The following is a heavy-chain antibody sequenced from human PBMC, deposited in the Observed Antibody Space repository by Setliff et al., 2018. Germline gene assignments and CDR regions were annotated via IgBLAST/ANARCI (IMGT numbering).Heavy chain of an antibody. CDR2: ISSSSSYI. D-gene: IGHD6-25*01. V-gene: IGHV3-21*01. CDR1: GPTFSRYS. J-gene: IGHJ3*02. CDR3: ARDWGAAGSTNAFDI. Sequence: PGGSLRLSCAAPGPTFSRYSMNWVRQAPGKGLEWVSSISSSSSYIYYADSVKGRFTISRDNAKNTVYLQMNSLGVDDTAVYYCARDWGAAGSTNAFDIWGQGTMVTVSS.